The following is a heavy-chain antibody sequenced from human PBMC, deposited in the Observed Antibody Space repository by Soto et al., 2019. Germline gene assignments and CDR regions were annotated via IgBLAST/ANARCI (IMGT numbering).Heavy chain of an antibody. Sequence: SLRLSCAASGFTFSNYGMHWVRQAPGKGLEWVAVISYDGNNKYYADSVKGRFTISRDNSKNTLYLQMNSLRAEDTAVYYCAKSAYNWNDGFFDFWGQGTLVTVSS. CDR3: AKSAYNWNDGFFDF. CDR1: GFTFSNYG. V-gene: IGHV3-30*18. CDR2: ISYDGNNK. D-gene: IGHD1-1*01. J-gene: IGHJ4*02.